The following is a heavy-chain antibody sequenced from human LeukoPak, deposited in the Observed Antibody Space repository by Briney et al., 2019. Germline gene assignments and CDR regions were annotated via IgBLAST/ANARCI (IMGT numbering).Heavy chain of an antibody. D-gene: IGHD6-13*01. CDR3: AREQESSSWYGQIDY. CDR1: GGSISSYY. CDR2: IYTSGST. Sequence: SETLSLTCTVSGGSISSYYWSWIRQPAGKGLEWIGRIYTSGSTNYNPSLKSRVTMSVDTSKNQFSLKLSSVTAADTAVYYCAREQESSSWYGQIDYWGQGTLVTVSS. J-gene: IGHJ4*02. V-gene: IGHV4-4*07.